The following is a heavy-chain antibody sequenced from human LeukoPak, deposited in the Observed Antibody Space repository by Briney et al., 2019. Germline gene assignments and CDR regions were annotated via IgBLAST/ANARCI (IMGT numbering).Heavy chain of an antibody. CDR2: ISYDGTNK. V-gene: IGHV3-30*18. CDR3: AKDMTATIPGGY. J-gene: IGHJ4*02. Sequence: GGSLRLSCAASGFTFSSYGMHWVRQAPGKGLEWVAIISYDGTNKYYADSVKGRFTISRDNSKNTLYLQMNSLRAEDTAVYYCAKDMTATIPGGYWGQGTLVTVSS. CDR1: GFTFSSYG. D-gene: IGHD5-24*01.